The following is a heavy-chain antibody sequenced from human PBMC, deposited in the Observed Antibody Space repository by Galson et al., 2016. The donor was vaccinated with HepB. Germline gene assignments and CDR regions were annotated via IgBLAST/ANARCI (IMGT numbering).Heavy chain of an antibody. CDR3: TNSEFRSGWFFDH. D-gene: IGHD6-19*01. CDR2: ISFDGKET. V-gene: IGHV3-33*06. J-gene: IGHJ4*02. Sequence: SLRLSCAASGFTFSSHGMHWVRQAPGKAMEWVTLISFDGKETFYADSVKGRFTVSRDNAKNTLYLQIGSLRAEDTAVYYCTNSEFRSGWFFDHWGQGTQVTVSS. CDR1: GFTFSSHG.